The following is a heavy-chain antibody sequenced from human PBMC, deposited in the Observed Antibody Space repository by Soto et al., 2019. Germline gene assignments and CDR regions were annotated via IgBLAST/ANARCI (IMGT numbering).Heavy chain of an antibody. J-gene: IGHJ5*02. CDR3: ARGYYDLLTGYLNWFDP. V-gene: IGHV4-31*03. Sequence: SETLSLTCTVSGGSISSGGYYWSWIRQHPGKGLEWIGYIYYSGSTYYNPSLKSRVTISVDTSKNQFSLKLSSVTAADTAVYYCARGYYDLLTGYLNWFDPWGQGTLVTVSS. CDR2: IYYSGST. D-gene: IGHD3-9*01. CDR1: GGSISSGGYY.